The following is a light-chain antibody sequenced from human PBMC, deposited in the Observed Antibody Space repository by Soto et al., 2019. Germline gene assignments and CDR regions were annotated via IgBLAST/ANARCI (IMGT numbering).Light chain of an antibody. CDR1: QSVSSS. CDR3: QQYNNWPPFT. Sequence: IVMTQSPATLSVSPGERVTLSCRASQSVSSSLAWYQQKPGQAPRLLIYGASTKATGIPARFSGSGSGTEFTLTISSLQSEDFAVYYCQQYNNWPPFTFGPGTKVDIK. V-gene: IGKV3-15*01. J-gene: IGKJ3*01. CDR2: GAS.